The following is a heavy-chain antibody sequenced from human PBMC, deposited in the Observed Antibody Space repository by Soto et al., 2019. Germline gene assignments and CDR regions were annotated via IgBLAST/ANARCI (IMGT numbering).Heavy chain of an antibody. J-gene: IGHJ4*02. CDR3: ARGWGYDSNDYYYAY. Sequence: QVQLVQSGAEVRKPGSSVKVSCKASGGTFRRHAISWVRQAPDQGLDWMGGIIPIFGTANHAQKFQGRVTIIADESTSTVYMELSSLRSEDTAMYYCARGWGYDSNDYYYAYWGQGTLVIVSS. V-gene: IGHV1-69*01. CDR2: IIPIFGTA. D-gene: IGHD3-22*01. CDR1: GGTFRRHA.